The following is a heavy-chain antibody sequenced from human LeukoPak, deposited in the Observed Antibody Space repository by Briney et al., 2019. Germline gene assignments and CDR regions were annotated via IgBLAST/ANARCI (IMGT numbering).Heavy chain of an antibody. CDR3: ARGDGRRGFYFDY. J-gene: IGHJ4*02. Sequence: GESLKISCKGSGYSFTSHWIGWVRQMPGKGLEWMGIMYLGYFDTRYSPSFQGQVTISADRSISTAYLQWSSLKASDTAMYYCARGDGRRGFYFDYWGQGTLVTVSS. CDR2: MYLGYFDT. CDR1: GYSFTSHW. V-gene: IGHV5-51*01. D-gene: IGHD3-10*01.